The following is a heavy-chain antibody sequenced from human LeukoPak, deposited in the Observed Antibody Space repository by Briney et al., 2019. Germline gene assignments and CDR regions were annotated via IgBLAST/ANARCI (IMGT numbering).Heavy chain of an antibody. D-gene: IGHD6-13*01. CDR3: ARLSSWNLDY. V-gene: IGHV4-34*01. Sequence: SETLSLTCAVYGGSFSGYYWSWIRQPPGKGLEWIGEINHSGSTNYNPSLKSRVTISVDTSKNQFSLKLSSVTAADTAVYYCARLSSWNLDYWGQGTLVTVSS. J-gene: IGHJ4*02. CDR1: GGSFSGYY. CDR2: INHSGST.